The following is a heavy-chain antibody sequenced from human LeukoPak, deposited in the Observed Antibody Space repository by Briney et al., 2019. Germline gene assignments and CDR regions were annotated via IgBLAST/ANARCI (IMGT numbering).Heavy chain of an antibody. D-gene: IGHD3-22*01. CDR2: IIPIFGTA. V-gene: IGHV1-69*13. CDR1: GGTFSSYA. CDR3: ARNKYYYDSSGYQPTDAFDI. J-gene: IGHJ3*02. Sequence: SVKVSCKASGGTFSSYAISWVRQAPGQGLEWMGGIIPIFGTANYAQKFQGRVTITADESTSTAYMELSSLRSEDTAVYYCARNKYYYDSSGYQPTDAFDIWGQGTMVTVSS.